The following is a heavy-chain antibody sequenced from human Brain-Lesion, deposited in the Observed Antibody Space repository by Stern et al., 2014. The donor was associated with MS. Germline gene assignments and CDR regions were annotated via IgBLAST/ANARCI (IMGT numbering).Heavy chain of an antibody. J-gene: IGHJ4*02. Sequence: VQLVESGGGVVQPGRSLRLSCAASGFTFSYHAMHWVRQAPGKGLEWEALISYDGSDKNDADSVKGRFTISRDNSRNTLYLQMNSLRVDDTAVYYCARGGAVTTSDYYLDYWGQGILVTVSS. D-gene: IGHD4-17*01. CDR1: GFTFSYHA. V-gene: IGHV3-30*01. CDR2: ISYDGSDK. CDR3: ARGGAVTTSDYYLDY.